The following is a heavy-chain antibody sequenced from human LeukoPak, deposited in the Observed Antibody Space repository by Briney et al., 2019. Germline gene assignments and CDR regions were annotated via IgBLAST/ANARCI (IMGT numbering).Heavy chain of an antibody. D-gene: IGHD4-11*01. J-gene: IGHJ4*02. Sequence: GGSLRLSCAASGFTFSSYAISWVRQAPGQGLEWMGGIIPIFGTANYAQKFQGRVTITADESTNTVYMELSSLRSEDTAVYYCARRNLYSNNDEDFDYWDQGTLVTVSS. CDR3: ARRNLYSNNDEDFDY. CDR2: IIPIFGTA. V-gene: IGHV1-69*01. CDR1: GFTFSSYA.